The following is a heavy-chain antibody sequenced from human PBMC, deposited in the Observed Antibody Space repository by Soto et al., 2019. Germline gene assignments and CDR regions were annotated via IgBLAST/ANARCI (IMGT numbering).Heavy chain of an antibody. V-gene: IGHV3-13*01. CDR3: AREYPCSSTSCYDYYYYGMDV. CDR2: IGTAGDT. CDR1: GFTLSSYD. Sequence: GGPLILSCPASGFTLSSYDIHLVRQATGKRVQSVSAIGTAGDTYYPGSVKGRFTISRENAKNSLYLQMNSLRAEDTAVYYCAREYPCSSTSCYDYYYYGMDVWGQGTTVTVSS. D-gene: IGHD2-2*01. J-gene: IGHJ6*02.